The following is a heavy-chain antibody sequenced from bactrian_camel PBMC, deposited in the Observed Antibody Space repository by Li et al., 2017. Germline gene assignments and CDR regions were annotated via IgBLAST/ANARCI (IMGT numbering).Heavy chain of an antibody. V-gene: IGHV3S53*01. CDR1: GYDKPNYC. CDR2: FDDDYKV. Sequence: HVQLVESGGEPVQAGGSLRLSCEGSGYDKPNYCMGWFRQAPGKEREGVAAFDDDYKVTYADSVKGRFTISQNNAKTTTWLQMNNLKLDDTAMYYCAPDSSPQMGCYWTRGTQVTVS. J-gene: IGHJ4*01. CDR3: APDSSPQMGCY. D-gene: IGHD5*01.